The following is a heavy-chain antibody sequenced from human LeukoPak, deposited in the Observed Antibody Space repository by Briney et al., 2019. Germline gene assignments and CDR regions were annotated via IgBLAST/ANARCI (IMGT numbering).Heavy chain of an antibody. CDR2: IYLDGSRA. V-gene: IGHV3-7*03. D-gene: IGHD3-9*01. CDR3: AKGTKAHILTAYMRDRWFDP. J-gene: IGHJ5*02. CDR1: GFTFTNYW. Sequence: GGSLRLSCAVSGFTFTNYWMSWARQSPGKGLEWVANIYLDGSRAYYVDSVKGRFTISRDNAKNSLFLQMNSLRAEDTAVYYCAKGTKAHILTAYMRDRWFDPWGQGTLVTVSS.